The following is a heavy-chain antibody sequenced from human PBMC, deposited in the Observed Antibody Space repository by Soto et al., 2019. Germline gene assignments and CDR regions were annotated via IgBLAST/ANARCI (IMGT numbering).Heavy chain of an antibody. J-gene: IGHJ5*02. CDR1: GGSISSGDYY. CDR2: IYYSGST. Sequence: PSETLSLTCTVSGGSISSGDYYWSWIRQPPGKGLEWIGYIYYSGSTYYNPSLKSRVTISVDTSKNQFSLKLSSVTAADTAVYYCARAVTIFGVVNINCFAPWGQGTLVTVSS. CDR3: ARAVTIFGVVNINCFAP. D-gene: IGHD3-3*01. V-gene: IGHV4-30-4*01.